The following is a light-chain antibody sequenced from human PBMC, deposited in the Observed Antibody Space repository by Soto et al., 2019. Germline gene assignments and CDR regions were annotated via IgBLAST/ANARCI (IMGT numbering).Light chain of an antibody. CDR3: LQDYKYPRT. CDR2: AAS. V-gene: IGKV1-6*01. CDR1: QGIRND. J-gene: IGKJ1*01. Sequence: AIPMTQSTSSLSASVGDRVTITCRASQGIRNDLGWYQDKPGKAPKLLIYAASNLQAGVPSRFSGSGSGTDFTLTTTSLQPEDFATYYCLQDYKYPRTFGQGTKVEIK.